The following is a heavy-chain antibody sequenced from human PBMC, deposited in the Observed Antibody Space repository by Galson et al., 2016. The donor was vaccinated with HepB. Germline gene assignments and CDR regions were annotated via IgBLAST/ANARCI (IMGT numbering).Heavy chain of an antibody. D-gene: IGHD6-19*01. CDR3: ARHVAVPGTRGFDS. CDR2: AYHSGST. J-gene: IGHJ4*02. V-gene: IGHV4-4*02. Sequence: SETLSLTCTVSGDSMTSNWWSWVRQPPGQALDWIGEAYHSGSTHYNPSLNNGVTLSIDTSNNQLSLELNFVTAADTAIYYCARHVAVPGTRGFDSWGQGTLVTVSS. CDR1: GDSMTSNW.